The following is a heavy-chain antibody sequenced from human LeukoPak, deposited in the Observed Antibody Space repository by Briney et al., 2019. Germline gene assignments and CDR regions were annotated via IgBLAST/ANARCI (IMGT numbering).Heavy chain of an antibody. CDR1: GYTFTSYG. J-gene: IGHJ4*02. D-gene: IGHD4-17*01. CDR2: ISAYNGNT. CDR3: ARVLYGDYVFDY. Sequence: ASVKVSCKASGYTFTSYGISWVRQAPGQGLEWMGWISAYNGNTNYAQKLQGRVTMATDTSTSTAYMELRSLRSDDTAVYYCARVLYGDYVFDYWGQGTLVTVSS. V-gene: IGHV1-18*01.